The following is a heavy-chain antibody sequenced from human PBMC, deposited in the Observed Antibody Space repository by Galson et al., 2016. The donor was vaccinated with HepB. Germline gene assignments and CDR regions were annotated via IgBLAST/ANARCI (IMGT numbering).Heavy chain of an antibody. J-gene: IGHJ3*01. V-gene: IGHV4-61*09. CDR1: GLSIGNFGNY. D-gene: IGHD6-19*01. CDR3: AREAWQWLVKNSFDL. CDR2: IYVNGTT. Sequence: TLSLTCTVSGLSIGNFGNYWSWIRQPAGKGLEWIGHIYVNGTTNYNPSLKSRLAISVDTSQNQISLRLSSVTAADTALYFCAREAWQWLVKNSFDLWGQGTMVTVSS.